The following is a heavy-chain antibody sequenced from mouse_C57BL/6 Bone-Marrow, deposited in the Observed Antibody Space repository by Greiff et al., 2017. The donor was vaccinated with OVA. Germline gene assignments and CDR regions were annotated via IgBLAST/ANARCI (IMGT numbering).Heavy chain of an antibody. Sequence: EVQLQESGPGLAKPSQTVFLTCTVTGISITTGNYRWSWIRQFPGNKLEWIGYIYYSGTITYNPSLTSRTTITRDTPKNQFFLEMNSLTAEDTATYCCARTDYYGSSYVQYFDVWGTGTTVTVSS. D-gene: IGHD1-1*01. V-gene: IGHV3-5*01. CDR3: ARTDYYGSSYVQYFDV. CDR2: IYYSGTI. CDR1: GISITTGNYR. J-gene: IGHJ1*03.